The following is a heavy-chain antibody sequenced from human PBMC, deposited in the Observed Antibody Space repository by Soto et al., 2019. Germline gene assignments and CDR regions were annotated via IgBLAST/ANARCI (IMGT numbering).Heavy chain of an antibody. CDR3: ARDPPYGDFSYFDY. D-gene: IGHD4-17*01. J-gene: IGHJ4*02. CDR2: INAGNGNT. V-gene: IGHV1-3*01. CDR1: GYTFTSYA. Sequence: GASVKVSCKASGYTFTSYAMHWVRQAPGQRLEWMGWINAGNGNTKYSQKFQGRVTITRDTSASTAYMELSSLRSEDTAVYYCARDPPYGDFSYFDYWGQGTLVTVSS.